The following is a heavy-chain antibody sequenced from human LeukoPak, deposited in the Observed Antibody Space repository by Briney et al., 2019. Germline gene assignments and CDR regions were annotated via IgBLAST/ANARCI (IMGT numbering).Heavy chain of an antibody. J-gene: IGHJ4*02. CDR2: IYSGGST. V-gene: IGHV3-53*01. Sequence: GGSLRLSCAASGFTVSSNYMSWVRQAPGKGLEWVSVIYSGGSTYYADSAKGRFTISRDNSKNTVYLQMDSLRAEDTAVYYCARGDGYNYWDYWGQGTLVTVSS. CDR1: GFTVSSNY. D-gene: IGHD5-24*01. CDR3: ARGDGYNYWDY.